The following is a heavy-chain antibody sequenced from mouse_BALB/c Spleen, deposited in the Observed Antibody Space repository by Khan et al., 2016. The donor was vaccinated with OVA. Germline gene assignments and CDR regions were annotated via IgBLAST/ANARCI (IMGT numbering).Heavy chain of an antibody. Sequence: EVELVESGGGLVQPGGSRKLSCAASGFTFSDYGMAWVRQAPGKGPEWLAFISSLAYSIYYADTVTGRFTISRENAKNTLYLEMSSLRSEDTAMYYCARSWAMDYWGQGTSGTVSS. J-gene: IGHJ4*01. V-gene: IGHV5-15*02. CDR1: GFTFSDYG. CDR3: ARSWAMDY. CDR2: ISSLAYSI.